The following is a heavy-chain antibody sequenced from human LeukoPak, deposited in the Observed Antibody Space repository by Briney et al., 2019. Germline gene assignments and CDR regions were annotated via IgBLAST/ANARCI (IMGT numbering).Heavy chain of an antibody. J-gene: IGHJ4*02. CDR2: IYYSGST. D-gene: IGHD3-10*01. CDR3: ARGLEGELLWFGELLYSIRSSSPFDY. CDR1: GGSISSGGYY. Sequence: SETLSLTCTVSGGSISSGGYYWSWIRQHPGKGLEWIGYIYYSGSTYYNPSLKSRVTISVDTSKNQFSLKLSSVTAADTAVYYCARGLEGELLWFGELLYSIRSSSPFDYWGQGTLVTVSS. V-gene: IGHV4-31*03.